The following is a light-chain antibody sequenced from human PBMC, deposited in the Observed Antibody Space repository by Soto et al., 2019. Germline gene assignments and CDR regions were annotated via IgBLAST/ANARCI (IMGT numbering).Light chain of an antibody. CDR3: QQSYSIPLT. J-gene: IGKJ4*01. CDR2: AAS. Sequence: DIHMTQSPSSLSASVGDRVTITCRASQSISSYLNWYQQKPGKAPNLLIYAASSLQSGVPSRFGGSGSGTDFTLTISSLQPEDFATYYCQQSYSIPLTFGGGTKVDIK. CDR1: QSISSY. V-gene: IGKV1-39*01.